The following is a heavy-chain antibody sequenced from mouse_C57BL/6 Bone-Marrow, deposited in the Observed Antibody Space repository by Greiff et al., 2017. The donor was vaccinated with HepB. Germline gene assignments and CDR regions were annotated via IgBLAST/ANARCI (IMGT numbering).Heavy chain of an antibody. D-gene: IGHD1-1*01. J-gene: IGHJ1*03. CDR2: IHPNSGST. CDR1: GYTFTSYW. CDR3: ARSDYYYGSRYWYFDV. Sequence: QVQLQQPGAELVKPGASVKLSCKASGYTFTSYWLHWVKQRPGQGLEWIGMIHPNSGSTKYNEKFKSKATLTVDKSSSTAYMQLSSLTSEDSAVYYCARSDYYYGSRYWYFDVWGTGTTVTVSS. V-gene: IGHV1-64*01.